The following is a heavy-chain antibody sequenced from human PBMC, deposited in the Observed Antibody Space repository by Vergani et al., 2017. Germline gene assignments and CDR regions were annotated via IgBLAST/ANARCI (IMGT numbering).Heavy chain of an antibody. CDR2: IFTSGST. V-gene: IGHV4-61*02. J-gene: IGHJ3*02. CDR1: GGPISSDTYY. D-gene: IGHD4-17*01. CDR3: ARGGRTTVTPRAFDI. Sequence: QVQLQESGPGLVKPSQTLSPTCTVSGGPISSDTYYWSWTGQPAGKGLECFGCIFTSGSTHYNPPLKSRVTISEDTSKNQFSLKLSSGTAANTAVYYCARGGRTTVTPRAFDIWGQGTMVTVSA.